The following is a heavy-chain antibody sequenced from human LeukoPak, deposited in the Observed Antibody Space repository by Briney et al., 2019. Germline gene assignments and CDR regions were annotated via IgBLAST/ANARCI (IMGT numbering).Heavy chain of an antibody. CDR2: ISGSGGST. V-gene: IGHV3-23*01. Sequence: GGSLRLSCAASGFTFSSYAMSWVRQAPGKGLERVSAISGSGGSTYYADSVKGRFTISRDNSKNTLYLQMNSLRAEDTAVYYCAKPRSYYYDSSGYYYGYWGQGTLVTVSS. CDR3: AKPRSYYYDSSGYYYGY. D-gene: IGHD3-22*01. J-gene: IGHJ4*02. CDR1: GFTFSSYA.